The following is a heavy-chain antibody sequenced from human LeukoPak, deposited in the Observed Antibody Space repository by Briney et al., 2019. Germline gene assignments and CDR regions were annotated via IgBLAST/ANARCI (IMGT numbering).Heavy chain of an antibody. CDR1: GGSISSYC. V-gene: IGHV4-59*08. CDR2: IYYSGST. D-gene: IGHD3-22*01. CDR3: ARGDDSSGYYPFDY. Sequence: PSETLSLTCTVSGGSISSYCWNWIRQPPGKGLEWIGYIYYSGSTNYNPSLKSRVTISVDTSKNQFSLKLSPVTAADTAVYYCARGDDSSGYYPFDYWGQGTLVTVSS. J-gene: IGHJ4*02.